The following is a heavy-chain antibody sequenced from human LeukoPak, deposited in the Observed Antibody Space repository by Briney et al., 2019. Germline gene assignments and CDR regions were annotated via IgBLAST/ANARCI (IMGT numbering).Heavy chain of an antibody. CDR1: GFTFSDYA. V-gene: IGHV3-48*02. CDR2: ISSSSSTI. CDR3: ASDFNANFQH. J-gene: IGHJ1*01. Sequence: PGGSLRLSCVASGFTFSDYAMNWVRQVPGKGLEWVSYISSSSSTIYYADSVKGRFTISRDSAKNSLHLQMNSLRDEDTAVYYCASDFNANFQHWGQGTLVTVSS.